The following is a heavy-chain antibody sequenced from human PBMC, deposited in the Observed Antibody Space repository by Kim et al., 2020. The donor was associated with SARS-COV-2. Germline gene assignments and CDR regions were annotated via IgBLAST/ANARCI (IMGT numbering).Heavy chain of an antibody. Sequence: ASVKVSCKASGYTFTSYDINWVRQATGQGLEWMGWMNPNSGNTGYAQKFQGRVTMTRNTPISTAYMELSSLRSEDTAVYYCARALRYFDWLLSHYYYYYMDVWGKGTTVTVSS. D-gene: IGHD3-9*01. J-gene: IGHJ6*03. CDR3: ARALRYFDWLLSHYYYYYMDV. V-gene: IGHV1-8*01. CDR2: MNPNSGNT. CDR1: GYTFTSYD.